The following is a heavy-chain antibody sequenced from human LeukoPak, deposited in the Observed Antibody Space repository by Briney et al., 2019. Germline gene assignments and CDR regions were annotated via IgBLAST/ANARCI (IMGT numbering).Heavy chain of an antibody. CDR2: IYYSGST. V-gene: IGHV4-59*01. Sequence: SETLSLTCTVSGGSISSYYWSWIRQPPGKGLEWIGYIYYSGSTNYNPSLKSRVTISADTSKNQFSLKLSSVTAADTAVYYCAKDLYGDYPDYWGQGTLVTVSS. CDR1: GGSISSYY. D-gene: IGHD4-17*01. CDR3: AKDLYGDYPDY. J-gene: IGHJ4*02.